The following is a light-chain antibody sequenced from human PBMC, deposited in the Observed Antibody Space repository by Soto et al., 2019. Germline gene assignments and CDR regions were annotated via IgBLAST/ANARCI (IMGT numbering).Light chain of an antibody. Sequence: EIVLTQSPATLSLSPGERATHSCRASQSINRHLAWYRQKPGQAPRLLIYDASNRATGIPARFSGSWSGTDFTLTISSLEPEDFGVYYCLQRSNWPPVTLGGGTQVEIK. CDR1: QSINRH. CDR2: DAS. J-gene: IGKJ4*01. V-gene: IGKV3-11*01. CDR3: LQRSNWPPVT.